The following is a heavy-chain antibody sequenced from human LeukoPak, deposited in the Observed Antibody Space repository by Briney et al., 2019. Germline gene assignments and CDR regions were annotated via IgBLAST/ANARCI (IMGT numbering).Heavy chain of an antibody. D-gene: IGHD5-24*01. J-gene: IGHJ4*02. CDR3: ARGGEMATNFVNYFHY. CDR2: IYYSGST. Sequence: SETLSLTCTVSGGSISSGGYYWSWIRQHPGKGLEWIGYIYYSGSTYYNPSLKSRVTISVDTSKNQFSLKLSSVTAAYTAVYYCARGGEMATNFVNYFHYWVQGTLVTVSS. CDR1: GGSISSGGYY. V-gene: IGHV4-31*03.